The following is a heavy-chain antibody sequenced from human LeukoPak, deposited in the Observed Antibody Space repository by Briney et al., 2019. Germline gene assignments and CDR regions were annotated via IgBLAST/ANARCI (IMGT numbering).Heavy chain of an antibody. CDR1: GFTFSNAW. D-gene: IGHD6-19*01. V-gene: IGHV3-15*01. CDR3: TTERQWLVQGPEYFQH. CDR2: IKSKTDGGTT. Sequence: GGSLRLSCAASGFTFSNAWMSWVRQAPGKGLEWVGRIKSKTDGGTTDYAAPVKGRFTISRDDSKHTLYLQMNSLKTEDTAVYYCTTERQWLVQGPEYFQHWGQGTLVTVSS. J-gene: IGHJ1*01.